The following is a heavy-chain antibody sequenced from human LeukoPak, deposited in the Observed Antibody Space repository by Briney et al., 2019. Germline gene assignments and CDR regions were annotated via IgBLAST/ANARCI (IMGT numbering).Heavy chain of an antibody. D-gene: IGHD3-22*01. Sequence: GRSLRLSCAASGFTFSSYAMHWVRQAPGKGLEWVAVISYDGSNKYYADSVKGRFTISRDNSKNTLYLQMNSLRAEDTAVYYCVRHIDYYESSGQHHWGQGTLVTVSS. J-gene: IGHJ5*02. CDR3: VRHIDYYESSGQHH. V-gene: IGHV3-30-3*01. CDR2: ISYDGSNK. CDR1: GFTFSSYA.